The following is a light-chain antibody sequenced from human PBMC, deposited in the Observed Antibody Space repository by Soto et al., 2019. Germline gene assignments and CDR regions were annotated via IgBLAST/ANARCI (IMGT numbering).Light chain of an antibody. CDR2: AAS. Sequence: DIQMTQSPPSLSASIGDRVTITCRASQGIRDSLAWYQQKPGKVPKLLIHAASTLQSGVPSRFSGSGSGTDFTLTISSVQPEDVATYYCHKYDSAPRTFGQGTKVEIK. V-gene: IGKV1-27*01. J-gene: IGKJ1*01. CDR3: HKYDSAPRT. CDR1: QGIRDS.